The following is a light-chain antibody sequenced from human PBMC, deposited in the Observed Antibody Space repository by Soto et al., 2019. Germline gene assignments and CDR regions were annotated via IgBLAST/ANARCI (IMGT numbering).Light chain of an antibody. Sequence: QAVVTQEPSLTVSPGGTVTLTCGSSTGVVTSGLYPYWFQQKPGQAPRALIYDTSNKHSWTPDRFSGSVLGAKAALTVSGAGAESVDEYFCFLVYGGTWVFGGGTKLTVL. CDR2: DTS. V-gene: IGLV7-46*01. CDR3: FLVYGGTWV. CDR1: TGVVTSGLY. J-gene: IGLJ3*02.